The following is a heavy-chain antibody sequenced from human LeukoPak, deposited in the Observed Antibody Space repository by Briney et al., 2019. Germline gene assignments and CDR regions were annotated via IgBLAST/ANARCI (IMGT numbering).Heavy chain of an antibody. J-gene: IGHJ4*02. CDR3: AKEKSGGSSWYIFDY. V-gene: IGHV3-23*01. CDR2: ISGGGGST. Sequence: PGGSLRLSCAASGFTFSSYAMSWVRQAPGKGLEWVSVISGGGGSTYYADSVKGRFTISRDNSKNTLYLQMNSLRAEDTAVYYCAKEKSGGSSWYIFDYWGQGTLVTVSS. CDR1: GFTFSSYA. D-gene: IGHD6-13*01.